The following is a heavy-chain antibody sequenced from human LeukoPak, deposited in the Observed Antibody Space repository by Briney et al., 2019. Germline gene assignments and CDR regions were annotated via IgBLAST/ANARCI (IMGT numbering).Heavy chain of an antibody. CDR1: GFTFSSYG. V-gene: IGHV3-30*03. D-gene: IGHD5-18*01. CDR2: ISYDGSNK. CDR3: ATGLLRGYSYVLDY. J-gene: IGHJ4*02. Sequence: GGSLRLSCAASGFTFSSYGMHWVRQAPGKGLEWVAVISYDGSNKYYADSVKGRFTISRDNSKNTLYLQMNSLRAEDTAVYYCATGLLRGYSYVLDYWGQGTLVTVSS.